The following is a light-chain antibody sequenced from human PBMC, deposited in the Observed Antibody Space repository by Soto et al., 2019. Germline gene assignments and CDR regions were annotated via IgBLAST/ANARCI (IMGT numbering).Light chain of an antibody. CDR1: QSVLFSSNNKNY. CDR2: WAS. Sequence: IVMTQSPDSLAVSLGERATINCTSSQSVLFSSNNKNYLAWYRQKPGRPPKLLIYWASIRESGVPDRISGSGSMTDFTLTISSLQAEDVAVYYCQQYYSTPPYTFGQGTKLEIK. J-gene: IGKJ2*01. V-gene: IGKV4-1*01. CDR3: QQYYSTPPYT.